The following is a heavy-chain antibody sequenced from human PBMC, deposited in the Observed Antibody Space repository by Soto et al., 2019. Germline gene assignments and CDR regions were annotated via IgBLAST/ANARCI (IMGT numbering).Heavy chain of an antibody. V-gene: IGHV1-18*01. J-gene: IGHJ4*02. Sequence: ASVKVSCKTSGYTFTRHGINWVRQAPGQGLEWMGWINPYNGNTKYAQKVQGRVTMTTDTSTSTAYMELRSLRSDDTAVYYCARGPTSSRVDYWGQGTMVTVYS. CDR3: ARGPTSSRVDY. D-gene: IGHD6-13*01. CDR2: INPYNGNT. CDR1: GYTFTRHG.